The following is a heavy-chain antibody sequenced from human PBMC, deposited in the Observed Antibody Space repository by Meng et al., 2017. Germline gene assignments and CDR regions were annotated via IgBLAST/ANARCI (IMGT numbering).Heavy chain of an antibody. CDR1: GGTFSSYA. CDR3: ASYTAAAGTFDY. D-gene: IGHD6-13*01. Sequence: QVQLGRSGAEGKKPGASVKVSWKASGGTFSSYAISWVRQAPGQGLEWMGGIIPIFGTANYAQKFQGRVTITTDESTSTAYMELSSLRSEDTAVYYCASYTAAAGTFDYWGQGTLVTVSS. V-gene: IGHV1-69*05. J-gene: IGHJ4*02. CDR2: IIPIFGTA.